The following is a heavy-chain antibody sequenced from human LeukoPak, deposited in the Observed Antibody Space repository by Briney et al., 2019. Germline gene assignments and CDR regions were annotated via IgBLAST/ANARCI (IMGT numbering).Heavy chain of an antibody. V-gene: IGHV1-24*01. CDR3: ATKGDTYYYDSSGYYAWVY. Sequence: ASVKVSCKVSGYTLTELSMHWVRQAPGKGLEWMGGFDPEDGETIYAQKFQGRVTMTEDTSTDTAYMELSSLRSEDTAVYYCATKGDTYYYDSSGYYAWVYWGQGTLVTVSS. D-gene: IGHD3-22*01. J-gene: IGHJ4*02. CDR2: FDPEDGET. CDR1: GYTLTELS.